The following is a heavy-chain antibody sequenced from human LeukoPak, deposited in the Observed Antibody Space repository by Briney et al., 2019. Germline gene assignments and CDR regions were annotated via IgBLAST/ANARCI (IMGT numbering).Heavy chain of an antibody. V-gene: IGHV3-64D*09. CDR1: GFTFSNYA. CDR2: ISNNGGST. CDR3: VKVSSSWYEN. D-gene: IGHD6-13*01. Sequence: PGGSLRLSCSASGFTFSNYAMHWVRQAPGRGLEYVSAISNNGGSTYYADSVKGRFTISRDNSKNTLFLQMSSLRAEDTAVYYCVKVSSSWYENWGQGTLVTVSS. J-gene: IGHJ4*02.